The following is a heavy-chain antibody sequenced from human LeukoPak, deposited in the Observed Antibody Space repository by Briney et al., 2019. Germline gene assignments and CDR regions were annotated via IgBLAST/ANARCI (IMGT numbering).Heavy chain of an antibody. V-gene: IGHV3-64D*06. CDR1: GFTFSSYA. D-gene: IGHD5/OR15-5a*01. CDR3: VKDRSLYDYETVSDY. J-gene: IGHJ4*02. CDR2: ISSNGGST. Sequence: GGSLRLSCSASGFTFSSYAMHWVRQAPGKGLEYVSAISSNGGSTYYADSVKGRFTISRDNSKNTLYLQMSSLRAEDTAVYYCVKDRSLYDYETVSDYWGQGTLVTVPS.